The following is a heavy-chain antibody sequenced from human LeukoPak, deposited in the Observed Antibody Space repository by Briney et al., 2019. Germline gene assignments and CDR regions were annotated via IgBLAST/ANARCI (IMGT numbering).Heavy chain of an antibody. CDR3: AKGNRYGSRGEYYFDY. J-gene: IGHJ4*02. CDR1: GFTFSSYA. V-gene: IGHV3-23*01. D-gene: IGHD3-10*01. Sequence: PGGSLRLSCAASGFTFSSYAMSWVRQAPGKGLEWVSAISGSGGSTYYADSVKGRFTISRDNSKNTLYLQMNSLRAEDTAVYYCAKGNRYGSRGEYYFDYWGQGTLVTVSS. CDR2: ISGSGGST.